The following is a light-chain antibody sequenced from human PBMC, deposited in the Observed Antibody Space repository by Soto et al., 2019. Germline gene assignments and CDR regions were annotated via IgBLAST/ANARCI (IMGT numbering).Light chain of an antibody. Sequence: DIEMTQSPSSLSASVGDRVTITCRTSQDIRSYLNWYQQRPGKAPKLLIFDASSLKSGVPSRFSGSGSGTEFTLTISSLQPDDFATYYCHQYSSYSWTFGQGTKVDI. CDR2: DAS. V-gene: IGKV1-5*01. CDR1: QDIRSY. CDR3: HQYSSYSWT. J-gene: IGKJ1*01.